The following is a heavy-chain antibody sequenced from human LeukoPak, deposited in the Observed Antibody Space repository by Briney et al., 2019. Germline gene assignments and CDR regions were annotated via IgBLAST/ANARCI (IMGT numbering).Heavy chain of an antibody. CDR3: ARWYSSSWYGEYFDY. CDR2: IYYSGST. V-gene: IGHV4-59*01. CDR1: GGPISSYY. D-gene: IGHD6-13*01. Sequence: PSETLSLTCTVSGGPISSYYWSWIRQPPGKGLEWIGYIYYSGSTNYNPSLKSRVTISVDTSKNQFSLKLSSVTAADTAVYYCARWYSSSWYGEYFDYWGQGTLVTVSS. J-gene: IGHJ4*02.